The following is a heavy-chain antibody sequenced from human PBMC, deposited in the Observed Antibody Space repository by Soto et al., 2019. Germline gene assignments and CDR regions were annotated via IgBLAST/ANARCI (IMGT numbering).Heavy chain of an antibody. CDR1: GYTFTSYG. J-gene: IGHJ3*02. V-gene: IGHV1-18*01. D-gene: IGHD3-10*01. CDR2: ISAYNGNT. CDR3: ARDLTMVRGVIITDLAFDI. Sequence: ASVKVSCKASGYTFTSYGISWVRQAPGQGLEWMGWISAYNGNTNYAQKLQGRATMTTDTSTSTAYMELRSLRSDDTAVYYCARDLTMVRGVIITDLAFDIWGQGTMVTVSS.